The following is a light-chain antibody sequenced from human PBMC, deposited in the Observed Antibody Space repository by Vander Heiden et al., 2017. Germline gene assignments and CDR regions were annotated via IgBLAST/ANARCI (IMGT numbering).Light chain of an antibody. CDR2: AAS. V-gene: IGKV1D-8*01. CDR1: QCISSY. J-gene: IGKJ1*01. CDR3: QQYYSCPQT. Sequence: VIWMTQSPSLLSASTGDRVTISCRMSQCISSYLAWYQQKPGKAPELLIYAASTLQSGVPSRFSGSGSGTDFTLTISCLQSEDFATYYCQQYYSCPQTFGQGTKVEIK.